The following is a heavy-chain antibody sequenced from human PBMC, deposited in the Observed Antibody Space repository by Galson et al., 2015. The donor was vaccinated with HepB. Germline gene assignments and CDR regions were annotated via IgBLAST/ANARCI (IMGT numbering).Heavy chain of an antibody. J-gene: IGHJ4*02. V-gene: IGHV3-23*01. CDR2: ISGSGGST. CDR1: GFTFSSYA. Sequence: SLRLSCAASGFTFSSYAMSWVRQAPGKGLEWVSAISGSGGSTYYADSVKGRFTISRDNSKNTLYLQMNSLRAEDTAVYYCAKDQYSRIAVAGARFDYWGQGTLVTVSS. CDR3: AKDQYSRIAVAGARFDY. D-gene: IGHD6-19*01.